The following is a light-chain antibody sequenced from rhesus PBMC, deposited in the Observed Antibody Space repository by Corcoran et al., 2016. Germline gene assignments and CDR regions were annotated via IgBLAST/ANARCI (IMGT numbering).Light chain of an antibody. Sequence: DIQMTHSPSSLSASVGDKVSITCRASQGINSWLAWYQQKLGKAPKLLIYKASSLQSGVPSRFSGSGSGTDFTLTISSLQPEDFGTYYCLRYNTRPYAFGPGTKLEI. CDR3: LRYNTRPYA. CDR1: QGINSW. J-gene: IGKJ3*01. CDR2: KAS. V-gene: IGKV1-21*01.